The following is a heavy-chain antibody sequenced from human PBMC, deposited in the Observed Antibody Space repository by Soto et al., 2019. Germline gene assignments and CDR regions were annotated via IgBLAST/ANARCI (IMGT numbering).Heavy chain of an antibody. Sequence: QVQLVQSGAELKKPGSSVKVSCKASGDTFSFYTINWVRQAPGLGLEWMGRVNPILSMSNYAQKFKGRVTMTANKSTSTAYMELRSLRSEDTAFYYCATSYGSGYRAFDYWGQGALVTLSS. J-gene: IGHJ4*02. CDR3: ATSYGSGYRAFDY. CDR1: GDTFSFYT. CDR2: VNPILSMS. V-gene: IGHV1-69*02. D-gene: IGHD3-10*01.